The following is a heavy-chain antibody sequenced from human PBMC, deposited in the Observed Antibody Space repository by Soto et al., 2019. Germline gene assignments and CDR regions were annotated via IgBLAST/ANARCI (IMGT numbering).Heavy chain of an antibody. CDR2: IHYSGTT. J-gene: IGHJ4*02. Sequence: PSETLSLTFTVSGTSISCYYWSWVRQPPGKGLEGIANIHYSGTTNYKPALESRVNLSVNTSKNQFSLKRTSVTAADRAMYFCARYNSYAIDYWGPGTLLTVYS. CDR1: GTSISCYY. CDR3: ARYNSYAIDY. V-gene: IGHV4-59*01. D-gene: IGHD2-8*01.